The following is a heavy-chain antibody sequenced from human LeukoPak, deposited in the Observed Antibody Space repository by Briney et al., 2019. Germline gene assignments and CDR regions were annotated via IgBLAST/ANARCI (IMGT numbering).Heavy chain of an antibody. Sequence: SVKVSCKASGGTFSSYAISWVRQAPGQGLEWMGRIIPIPGIANYAQKFQGRVTITADKSTSTAYMELSSLRSEDTAVYYCAGITIFGVGNFDYWGQGTLVTVSS. CDR2: IIPIPGIA. V-gene: IGHV1-69*04. J-gene: IGHJ4*02. D-gene: IGHD3-3*01. CDR1: GGTFSSYA. CDR3: AGITIFGVGNFDY.